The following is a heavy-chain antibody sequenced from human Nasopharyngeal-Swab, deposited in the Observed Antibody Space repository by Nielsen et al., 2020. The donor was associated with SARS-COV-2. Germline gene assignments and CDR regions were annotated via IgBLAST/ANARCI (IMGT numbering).Heavy chain of an antibody. V-gene: IGHV3-33*06. CDR2: IWYDGSKK. J-gene: IGHJ4*02. CDR1: GFTYKYG. Sequence: GESLKISCVASGFTYKYGMIWVRQAPGKGLEWVSVIWYDGSKKFYAESVKGRFTISRDNSKNTLSLQMNSLRAEDTAVYYCAKDLRGPYFFWGQGTLVTVSS. CDR3: AKDLRGPYFF. D-gene: IGHD2/OR15-2a*01.